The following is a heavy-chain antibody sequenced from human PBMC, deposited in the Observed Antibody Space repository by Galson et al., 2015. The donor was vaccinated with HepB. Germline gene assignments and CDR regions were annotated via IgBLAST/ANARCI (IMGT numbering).Heavy chain of an antibody. V-gene: IGHV1-18*04. CDR3: ARDGDYYGSGSPDYYYYGIDV. CDR2: ISAYNGNT. J-gene: IGHJ6*02. Sequence: SCKASGYTFTSYGISWVRQAPGQGLEWMGWISAYNGNTNYAQKLQGRVTMTTDTSTSTAYMELRSLRSDDTAVYYCARDGDYYGSGSPDYYYYGIDVWGQGTTVTVSS. CDR1: GYTFTSYG. D-gene: IGHD3-10*01.